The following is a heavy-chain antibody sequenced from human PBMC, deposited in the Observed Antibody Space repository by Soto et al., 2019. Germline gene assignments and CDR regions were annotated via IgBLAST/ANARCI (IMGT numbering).Heavy chain of an antibody. J-gene: IGHJ4*02. Sequence: QVQLVASGGGVVQPGRSLRLSCAASGFTFSSYGMHWVRQAPGKGLEWVAVISYDGSNKYYADSVKGRFTISRDNSKNTLYLQMNSLRAEDTAVYYCAKDLYYCSSTSCSSAYIFDYWGQGTLVTVSS. D-gene: IGHD2-2*01. CDR3: AKDLYYCSSTSCSSAYIFDY. CDR1: GFTFSSYG. CDR2: ISYDGSNK. V-gene: IGHV3-30*18.